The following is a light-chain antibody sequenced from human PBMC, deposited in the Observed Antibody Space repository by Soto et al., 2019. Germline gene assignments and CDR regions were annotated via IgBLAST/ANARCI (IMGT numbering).Light chain of an antibody. CDR3: QQYYTFPLYT. CDR2: DTS. CDR1: QDIGHY. J-gene: IGKJ2*01. Sequence: VIWMTQSPSFLSAIRGDRVTISCRMSQDIGHYLAWYRQKPGKAPELLIYDTSRLQTGPPSRFSGSGSGTYFTLTISSLQSEDFATYYCQQYYTFPLYTFGQGTKLEI. V-gene: IGKV1D-8*01.